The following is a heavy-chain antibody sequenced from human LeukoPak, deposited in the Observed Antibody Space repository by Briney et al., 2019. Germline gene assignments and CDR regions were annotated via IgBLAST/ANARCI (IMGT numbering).Heavy chain of an antibody. CDR1: GYSFTSYW. V-gene: IGHV5-51*01. D-gene: IGHD1-14*01. Sequence: GESLKISCKGSGYSFTSYWIGWVRQMPGKGLEWMGIIYPGDSNTRYSPSFQGQVTISADKSISTAYLQWSSLKASDTAMYYCAGHPPDTTGYYYMDVWGKGTTVTVSS. J-gene: IGHJ6*03. CDR2: IYPGDSNT. CDR3: AGHPPDTTGYYYMDV.